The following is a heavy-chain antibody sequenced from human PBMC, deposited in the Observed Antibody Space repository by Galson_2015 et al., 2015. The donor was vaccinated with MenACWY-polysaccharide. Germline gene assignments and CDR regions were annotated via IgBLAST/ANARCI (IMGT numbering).Heavy chain of an antibody. V-gene: IGHV2-5*02. CDR3: VRLLGGVSFDS. J-gene: IGHJ4*02. Sequence: PALVKPTQTLSLTCTFSGFSVTATGVGVGWIRQPPGKAPEWLAHIYWGGDKRFSPSLGARLTITKDTPRDQVVLTMTDMDPVDTATYYCVRLLGGVSFDSWGQGTL. CDR2: IYWGGDK. CDR1: GFSVTATGVG. D-gene: IGHD1-26*01.